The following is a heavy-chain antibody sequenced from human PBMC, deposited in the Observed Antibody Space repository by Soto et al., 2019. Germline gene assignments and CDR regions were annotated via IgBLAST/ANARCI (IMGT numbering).Heavy chain of an antibody. CDR2: ITWNGVNI. CDR3: AKVAPHSSGNSHYFQH. D-gene: IGHD6-19*01. Sequence: GGSLRLSCAASGFTFDDYAMHWVRQAPGKGLEWVSSITWNGVNIGYADSVKGRFTISRDNAKNSLYLQMNSLRAEDTALYYCAKVAPHSSGNSHYFQHWGQGTLVTVSS. J-gene: IGHJ1*01. V-gene: IGHV3-9*01. CDR1: GFTFDDYA.